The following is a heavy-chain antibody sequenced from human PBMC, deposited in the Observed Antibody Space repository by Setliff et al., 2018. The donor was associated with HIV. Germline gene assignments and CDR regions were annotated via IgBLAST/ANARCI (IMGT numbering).Heavy chain of an antibody. J-gene: IGHJ4*02. V-gene: IGHV1-18*01. CDR2: ISTYSDER. Sequence: GASVKVSCKPSGYTFTSYGLSWVRQAPGQGLEWMGWISTYSDERSYAQNLQGRVTMTTDTSTSTAYMELRSLRFEDTAVYYCARGSPTAGDYWGQGTLVTVSS. CDR1: GYTFTSYG. CDR3: ARGSPTAGDY.